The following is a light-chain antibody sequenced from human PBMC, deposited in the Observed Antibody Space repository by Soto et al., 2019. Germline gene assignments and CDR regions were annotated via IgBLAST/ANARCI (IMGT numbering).Light chain of an antibody. CDR3: AAWDDSLNAVV. CDR1: ASNLGGNP. CDR2: TNH. Sequence: QSVLTQPPSVSGTPGQKVSISCSGSASNLGGNPVNWYQHLPGAAPKLLIYTNHQRPSVVPDRFSGSKSGTSASLAISGLRSEDEADFYCAAWDDSLNAVVFGRGTKLTVL. V-gene: IGLV1-44*01. J-gene: IGLJ2*01.